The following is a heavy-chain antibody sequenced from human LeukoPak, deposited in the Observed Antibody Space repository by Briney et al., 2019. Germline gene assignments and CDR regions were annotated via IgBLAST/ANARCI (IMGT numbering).Heavy chain of an antibody. J-gene: IGHJ4*02. Sequence: GRSLRLSCAASGFTFSSYGMHWVRQAPGKGLEWVAVISYDGSNKYYADSVKGRFTISRDNSKNRLYLQMNSLRAEDTAVYYCAKRPRGNYLDPFDYWGQGTLVTVSS. CDR2: ISYDGSNK. D-gene: IGHD3-10*01. CDR3: AKRPRGNYLDPFDY. V-gene: IGHV3-30*18. CDR1: GFTFSSYG.